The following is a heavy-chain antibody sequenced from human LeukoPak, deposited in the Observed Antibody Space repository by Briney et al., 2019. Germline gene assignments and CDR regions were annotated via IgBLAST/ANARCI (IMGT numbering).Heavy chain of an antibody. CDR3: AKDYISGSSSWYYFDC. CDR1: AFTFSSHA. CDR2: ISGNGGST. V-gene: IGHV3-23*01. D-gene: IGHD3-10*01. Sequence: GGSLRLSCVASAFTFSSHAMSWVRQAPGKGLEWVSAISGNGGSTDYADSVKGRFTISRDNSKNTLYLQMDGLRAEDTAIYYCAKDYISGSSSWYYFDCWGQGALVTVSS. J-gene: IGHJ4*02.